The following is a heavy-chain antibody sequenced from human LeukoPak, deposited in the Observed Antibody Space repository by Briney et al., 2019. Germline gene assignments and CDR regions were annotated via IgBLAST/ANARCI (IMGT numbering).Heavy chain of an antibody. V-gene: IGHV4-59*03. CDR1: GGSINNYH. CDR2: FYHSGST. D-gene: IGHD6-19*01. Sequence: SETLSLTCAVSGGSINNYHWSWIRQPPGKGLEWIGCFYHSGSTTYNPSLMSRVNISVDASKSVFSLKLDSVTAADTAMYFCASTQQWLAFDYWGQGILVTVSS. CDR3: ASTQQWLAFDY. J-gene: IGHJ4*02.